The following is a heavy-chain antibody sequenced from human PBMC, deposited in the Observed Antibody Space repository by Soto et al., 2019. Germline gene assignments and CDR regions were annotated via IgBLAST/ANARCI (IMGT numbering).Heavy chain of an antibody. CDR3: ARIYCSSTSCHRPYGMDV. V-gene: IGHV4-59*01. D-gene: IGHD2-2*01. J-gene: IGHJ6*02. Sequence: SETLSLTCTVSGGSISSYYLSWIRQPPGKGLECIGYIYYSGSTNYNPSLKSRVTISVDTSKNQFSLKLSSVTAADTAVYYCARIYCSSTSCHRPYGMDVWGQGTTVT. CDR1: GGSISSYY. CDR2: IYYSGST.